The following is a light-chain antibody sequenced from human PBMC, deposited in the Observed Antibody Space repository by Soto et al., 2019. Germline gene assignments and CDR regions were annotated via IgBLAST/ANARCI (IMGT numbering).Light chain of an antibody. CDR2: GVS. CDR1: QSVNSNF. Sequence: EIVLTQSPGTLSMSPRERATLSCRSSQSVNSNFFAWYQQKPVQAPRLLIYGVSTRATGIPDRYTGRGSGTDFTLNISALKPEDCGVYYCPQYGSSPRTFGKETKVDI. CDR3: PQYGSSPRT. J-gene: IGKJ2*01. V-gene: IGKV3-20*01.